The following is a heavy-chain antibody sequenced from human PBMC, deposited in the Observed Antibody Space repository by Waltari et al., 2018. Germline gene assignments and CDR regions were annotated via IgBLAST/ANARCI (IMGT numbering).Heavy chain of an antibody. J-gene: IGHJ3*02. D-gene: IGHD3-22*01. CDR1: GGSFSGYY. CDR3: ARGPDYYDSSGYYYADAFDI. V-gene: IGHV4-34*01. Sequence: QVQLQQWGAGLLKPSETLSLTCAVYGGSFSGYYWSWIRQPPGKGLEWIGEINHSGSTNYNPSLKSRVTISVDTSKNQFSLKLSAVTAADTAVYYCARGPDYYDSSGYYYADAFDIWGQGTMVTVSS. CDR2: INHSGST.